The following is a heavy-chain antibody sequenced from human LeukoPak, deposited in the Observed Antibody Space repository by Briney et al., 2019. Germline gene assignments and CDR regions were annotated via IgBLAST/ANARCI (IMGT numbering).Heavy chain of an antibody. V-gene: IGHV3-30*02. J-gene: IGHJ3*02. CDR1: GFTFSSYD. D-gene: IGHD3-22*01. CDR2: IRYDGSNK. CDR3: ATLVHDSSGFHYDAFDM. Sequence: GGSLRLSCAASGFTFSSYDIHWVRQAPGKGLEWVAFIRYDGSNKKYADSVRGRFTISRDNSKNTLYLQMNSLRAEDTAVYFCATLVHDSSGFHYDAFDMWGQGTMVTVSS.